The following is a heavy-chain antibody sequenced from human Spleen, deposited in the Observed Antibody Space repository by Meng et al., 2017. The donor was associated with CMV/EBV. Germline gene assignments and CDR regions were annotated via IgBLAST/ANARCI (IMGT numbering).Heavy chain of an antibody. Sequence: GESLKISCAASGFTFSSYSMNWVRQAPGKGLEWVSSISSSSSYIYYADSVKGRFTISRDNAKNSLYLQMNSLRAEDTAVYYCARELAVAGSWFDPWGQGTLVTVSS. CDR1: GFTFSSYS. D-gene: IGHD6-19*01. CDR2: ISSSSSYI. J-gene: IGHJ5*02. CDR3: ARELAVAGSWFDP. V-gene: IGHV3-21*01.